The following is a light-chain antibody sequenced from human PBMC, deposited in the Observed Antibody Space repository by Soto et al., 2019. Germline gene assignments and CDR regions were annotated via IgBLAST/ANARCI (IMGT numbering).Light chain of an antibody. V-gene: IGLV2-8*01. J-gene: IGLJ2*01. CDR2: EVS. CDR3: SSYAGSHRA. Sequence: QSALTQPPSASGSPGQSVTISCTGTSSDVGGYNYVSWYQQHPGKAPKLMIYEVSKRPSGVPDRFSGSKSGNTASLTVSGLQAEDEADYYCSSYAGSHRAFGGGTKLTVL. CDR1: SSDVGGYNY.